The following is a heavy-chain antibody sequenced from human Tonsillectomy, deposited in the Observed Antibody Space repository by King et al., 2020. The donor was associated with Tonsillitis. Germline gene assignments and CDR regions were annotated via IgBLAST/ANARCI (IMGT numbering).Heavy chain of an antibody. V-gene: IGHV4-59*01. CDR2: IYYSGST. CDR3: ARATTRSGPSHY. Sequence: QLQESGPGLVKPSETLSLTCTVSGGSINSYYWSWIRQPPGKGLEWIGYIYYSGSTNYNPSLKSRVTISVDTSKNQFSLKLSSVTAADTAVYYCARATTRSGPSHYWGQGTLVTVSS. J-gene: IGHJ4*02. CDR1: GGSINSYY. D-gene: IGHD1-14*01.